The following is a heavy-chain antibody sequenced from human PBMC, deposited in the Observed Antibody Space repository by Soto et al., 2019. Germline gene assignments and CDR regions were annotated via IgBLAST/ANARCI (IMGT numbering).Heavy chain of an antibody. V-gene: IGHV3-66*01. J-gene: IGHJ4*02. CDR2: IYSGGTT. Sequence: PGGSLRLSCAASGFTSRNNYMSWVRLPPGKGLEWVSVIYSGGTTMHADSVRGRFTISRDTSKNILYLDMNSLRVEDTATYFCARAAYQTDYFDSWGQGTLVTVSS. D-gene: IGHD2-2*01. CDR1: GFTSRNNY. CDR3: ARAAYQTDYFDS.